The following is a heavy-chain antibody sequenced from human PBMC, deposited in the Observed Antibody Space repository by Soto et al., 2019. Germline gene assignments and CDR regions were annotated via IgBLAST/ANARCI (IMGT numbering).Heavy chain of an antibody. D-gene: IGHD4-4*01. CDR3: ARELSVTTFDYYYYMDV. J-gene: IGHJ6*03. CDR1: GGTFSSYT. Sequence: SVKVSCKASGGTFSSYTISWVRQAPGQGLEWMGRIIPILGIANYAQKFQGRVTITADKSTSTAYMELSSLRSEDTAVYYCARELSVTTFDYYYYMDVWGKGTTVTVSS. V-gene: IGHV1-69*04. CDR2: IIPILGIA.